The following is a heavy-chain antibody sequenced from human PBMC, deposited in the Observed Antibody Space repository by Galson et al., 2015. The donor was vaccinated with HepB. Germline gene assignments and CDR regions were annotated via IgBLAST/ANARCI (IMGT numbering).Heavy chain of an antibody. D-gene: IGHD5-24*01. Sequence: SVKVSCKASGYTFTGYYMHWVRQAPGQGLEWMGWINPNSGGTNYAQKFQGWVTMTRDTSISTAYMELSRLRSDDTAVYYCARAQVEMATISWSDPWGQGTLVTVSS. V-gene: IGHV1-2*04. J-gene: IGHJ5*02. CDR2: INPNSGGT. CDR1: GYTFTGYY. CDR3: ARAQVEMATISWSDP.